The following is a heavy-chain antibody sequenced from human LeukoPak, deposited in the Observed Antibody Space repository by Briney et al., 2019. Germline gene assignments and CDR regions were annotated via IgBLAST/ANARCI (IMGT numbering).Heavy chain of an antibody. J-gene: IGHJ6*03. CDR2: ISGGGGST. V-gene: IGHV3-23*01. D-gene: IGHD4-11*01. Sequence: GGSLRLSCAASGFTFSSYAMSWVRQAPGKGLEWVSAISGGGGSTYYADSVKGRFTISRDNSKNTLYLQMNSLRAEDTAVYYCAKGDRSNYLLMDVWGKGTTVTVSS. CDR1: GFTFSSYA. CDR3: AKGDRSNYLLMDV.